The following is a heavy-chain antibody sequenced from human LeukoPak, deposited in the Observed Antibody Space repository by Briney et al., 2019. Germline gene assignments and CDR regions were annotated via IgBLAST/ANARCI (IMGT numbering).Heavy chain of an antibody. J-gene: IGHJ3*02. CDR1: GFSLSTSGMC. CDR2: IHWDDDK. CDR3: ARIRGPRYVFEI. Sequence: SGPTLVNPTQTLTLTCTFSGFSLSTSGMCVSWIRQPPGKAPEWLALIHWDDDKYYSTSLKTRLTISKDTSKNQVVLTMTNMDPVDTATYYCARIRGPRYVFEIWGQGTMVTVSS. V-gene: IGHV2-70*01.